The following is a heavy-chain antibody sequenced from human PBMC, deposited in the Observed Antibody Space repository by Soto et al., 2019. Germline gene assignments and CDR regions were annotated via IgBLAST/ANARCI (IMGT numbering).Heavy chain of an antibody. Sequence: GGSLRLSCAASGFTFSSYWMNWVRQAPGKGLEWVANINQDGNEDNLLDSVKGRFTISRDNAKNSLFFQMNSLRVDDTAVYYCARTGDGHHDFLDYWGQGALVTVSS. D-gene: IGHD1-1*01. V-gene: IGHV3-7*01. CDR2: INQDGNED. CDR1: GFTFSSYW. CDR3: ARTGDGHHDFLDY. J-gene: IGHJ4*02.